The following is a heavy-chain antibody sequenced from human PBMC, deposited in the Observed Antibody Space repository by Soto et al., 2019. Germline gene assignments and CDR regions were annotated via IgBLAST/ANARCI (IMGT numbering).Heavy chain of an antibody. D-gene: IGHD2-2*02. CDR2: IIPIFGTA. J-gene: IGHJ4*02. Sequence: ASVKVSCKASGGTFSSYAISWVRQAPGQGLEWMGGIIPIFGTANYAQKFQGRVTITADESTSTAYMELSSLRSEDTAVYYCARAGGCSSTSCYTEFDYCGQGTMVTVYS. CDR3: ARAGGCSSTSCYTEFDY. CDR1: GGTFSSYA. V-gene: IGHV1-69*13.